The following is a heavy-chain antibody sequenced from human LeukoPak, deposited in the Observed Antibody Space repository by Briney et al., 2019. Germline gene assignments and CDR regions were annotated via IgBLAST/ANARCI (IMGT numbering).Heavy chain of an antibody. Sequence: GRSLRLSCAASGFTFSSYGMHWVRQAPGRGLEWVAVISYDGSNKYYADSVKGRFTISRDNSKNTLYLQMNSLRAEDTAVYYCAKDPNLSSGYYLLGYYYYGMDVWGQGTTVTVSS. CDR1: GFTFSSYG. V-gene: IGHV3-30*18. D-gene: IGHD3-22*01. CDR3: AKDPNLSSGYYLLGYYYYGMDV. J-gene: IGHJ6*02. CDR2: ISYDGSNK.